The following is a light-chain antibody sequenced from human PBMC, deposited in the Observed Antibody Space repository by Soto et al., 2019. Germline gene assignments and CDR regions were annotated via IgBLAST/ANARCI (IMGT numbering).Light chain of an antibody. Sequence: QSVLTQPASVSGSPGQSITISCTGASSDVGGYNYVSWYQQHPGKAPKLMIYDVSNRPSGVSSRFSGSKSGNTASLTISGLQAEDEADYYCSSYASSNTRVVFGGGTKLTVL. J-gene: IGLJ2*01. CDR1: SSDVGGYNY. V-gene: IGLV2-14*01. CDR2: DVS. CDR3: SSYASSNTRVV.